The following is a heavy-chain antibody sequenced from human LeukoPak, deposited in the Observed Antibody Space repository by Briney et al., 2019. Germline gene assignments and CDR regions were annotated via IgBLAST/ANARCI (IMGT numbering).Heavy chain of an antibody. Sequence: GGSLRLSCAASGFTVSSNYMSWVRQAPGKGLEWVSVIYSGGSTYYADSVKGRFTISRDNSKNTLYLQMNSLRAEDTAVYYCAREPSDSTVYAFGYWGQGALVTVSS. CDR2: IYSGGST. D-gene: IGHD2/OR15-2a*01. CDR1: GFTVSSNY. J-gene: IGHJ4*02. V-gene: IGHV3-53*01. CDR3: AREPSDSTVYAFGY.